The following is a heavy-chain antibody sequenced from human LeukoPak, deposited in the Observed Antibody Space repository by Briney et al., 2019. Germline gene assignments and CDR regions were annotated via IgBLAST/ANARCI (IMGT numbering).Heavy chain of an antibody. CDR3: ARVLGIAAAGFLDY. CDR2: ISSSGSTI. J-gene: IGHJ4*02. Sequence: GGSLRLSCAASGFTFRGYSMNWLRQAPGKGLEWVSYISSSGSTIYYADSVKGRFTISRDNAKNSLYLQMNSLRAEDTAVYYCARVLGIAAAGFLDYWGQGTLVTVSS. CDR1: GFTFRGYS. V-gene: IGHV3-48*04. D-gene: IGHD6-13*01.